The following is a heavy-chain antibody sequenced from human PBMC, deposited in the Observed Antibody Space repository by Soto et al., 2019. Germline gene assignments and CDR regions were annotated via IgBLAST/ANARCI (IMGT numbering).Heavy chain of an antibody. J-gene: IGHJ4*02. Sequence: QVQLQESGPGLVKPSETLSLTCSVSGGSISNHYWSWIRQPPGKGLEWIGYVYYNGNTNYNPSLKSPVTMSVDTSRNQISLKLTTVTAADTAGYYCTRANWYSEYWGQGTLVTVSS. CDR1: GGSISNHY. V-gene: IGHV4-59*11. D-gene: IGHD7-27*01. CDR3: TRANWYSEY. CDR2: VYYNGNT.